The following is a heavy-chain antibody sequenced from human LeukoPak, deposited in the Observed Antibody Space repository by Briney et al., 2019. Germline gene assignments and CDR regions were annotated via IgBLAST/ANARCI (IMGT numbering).Heavy chain of an antibody. D-gene: IGHD6-13*01. CDR3: ARESVVALAAAGGPLQH. Sequence: SETLSLTCTVSGGSISSYYWSWIRQPAGQGLEWIGRIYTSGSTNYNPSLQSRVTMSVDTSKNQFSLKLSSVTAADTAVYYCARESVVALAAAGGPLQHWGQGTLVTVSS. V-gene: IGHV4-4*07. J-gene: IGHJ1*01. CDR2: IYTSGST. CDR1: GGSISSYY.